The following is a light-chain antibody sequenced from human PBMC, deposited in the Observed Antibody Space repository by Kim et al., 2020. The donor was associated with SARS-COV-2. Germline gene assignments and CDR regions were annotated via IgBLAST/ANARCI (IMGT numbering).Light chain of an antibody. Sequence: QLVLTPSPSASASLGASVRLTCTLSSEYSTYAIAWHQQQPEKGPRFLVRLNSDGSHTKGDGIPDRFSGSGSGAERYLTISSLQSEDEADYYCQTWGTGIPVAFGGGTQLTVL. J-gene: IGLJ2*01. V-gene: IGLV4-69*01. CDR3: QTWGTGIPVA. CDR2: LNSDGSH. CDR1: SEYSTYA.